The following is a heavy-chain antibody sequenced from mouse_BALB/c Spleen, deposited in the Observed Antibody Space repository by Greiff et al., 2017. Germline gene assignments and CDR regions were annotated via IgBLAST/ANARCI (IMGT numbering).Heavy chain of an antibody. CDR2: IWGDGST. Sequence: VMLVESGPGLVAPSQSLSITCTVSGFSLTGYGVNWVRQPPGKGLEWLGMIWGDGSTDYNSALKSRLSISKDNSKSQVFLKMNSLQTDDTARYYCARAYYYGSDAMDYWGQGTSVTVSS. V-gene: IGHV2-6-7*01. D-gene: IGHD1-1*01. J-gene: IGHJ4*01. CDR1: GFSLTGYG. CDR3: ARAYYYGSDAMDY.